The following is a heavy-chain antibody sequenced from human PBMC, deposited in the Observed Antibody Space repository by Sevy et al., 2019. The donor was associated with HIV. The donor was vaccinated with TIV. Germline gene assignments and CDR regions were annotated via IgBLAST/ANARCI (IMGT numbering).Heavy chain of an antibody. J-gene: IGHJ1*01. CDR1: GYTFTNYH. D-gene: IGHD1-26*01. CDR2: ITPNNGNT. CDR3: ASAPSGSQGPGQYFHH. Sequence: ASVKVSCKASGYTFTNYHITWVRQAPGQGLAWMGWITPNNGNTNYARRLQGRVTMTTDTSTATAYMELRNLRSDDTAGYFCASAPSGSQGPGQYFHHWGQGTLVTVSS. V-gene: IGHV1-18*01.